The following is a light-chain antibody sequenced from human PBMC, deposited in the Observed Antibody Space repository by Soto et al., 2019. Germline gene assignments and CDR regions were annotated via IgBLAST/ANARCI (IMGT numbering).Light chain of an antibody. CDR3: QQRSNWPPT. Sequence: EIVLTQSPATLSLSPGERATLSCRASQSFSSYLAWYQQKPGQAPRLLIYDASNRATGIPARFSGSGSGTDFALTISSLEPEDFAVYYCQQRSNWPPTFGQGTKVDIX. J-gene: IGKJ1*01. CDR1: QSFSSY. CDR2: DAS. V-gene: IGKV3-11*01.